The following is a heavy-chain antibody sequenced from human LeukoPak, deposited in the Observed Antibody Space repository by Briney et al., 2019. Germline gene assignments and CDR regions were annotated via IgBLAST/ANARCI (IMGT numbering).Heavy chain of an antibody. J-gene: IGHJ4*02. V-gene: IGHV1-46*03. CDR3: ARIHDSNYGFDY. CDR2: INPSGGGT. Sequence: ASVKVSCKASGYTFTSYYMHGVRQAPGQGLDWMGMINPSGGGTSYAQKFQGRVTMTRDTSTSTVYMELSSLRSEDTAVYHCARIHDSNYGFDYWGQGTLVTVSS. D-gene: IGHD4-11*01. CDR1: GYTFTSYY.